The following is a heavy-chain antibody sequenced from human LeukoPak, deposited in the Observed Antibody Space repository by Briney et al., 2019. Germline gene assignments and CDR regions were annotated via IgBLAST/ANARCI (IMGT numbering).Heavy chain of an antibody. CDR1: GGTFSSYA. CDR3: ARSRIAVAGSAAGY. Sequence: ASVKVSCKASGGTFSSYAISWVRQAPGQGLEWMGGIIPIFGTANYAQKFQGRVTITADESTSTAYMELSSLRSEDTAVYYCARSRIAVAGSAAGYWGQGTLVTVSS. CDR2: IIPIFGTA. J-gene: IGHJ4*02. D-gene: IGHD6-19*01. V-gene: IGHV1-69*13.